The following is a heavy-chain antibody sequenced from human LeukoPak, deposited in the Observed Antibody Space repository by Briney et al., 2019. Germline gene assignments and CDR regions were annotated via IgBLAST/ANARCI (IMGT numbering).Heavy chain of an antibody. CDR3: ARDIGGLDGDGLDY. Sequence: GGPLRLSCAASGFTFSNAWMSWVRQAPGKGLEWVAVISSDGNNKYYADSVKGRFTISRDNSKNTLFLQMNSLRAEDTAVYYCARDIGGLDGDGLDYWGQGTLVTVSS. D-gene: IGHD4-17*01. V-gene: IGHV3-30-3*01. J-gene: IGHJ4*02. CDR1: GFTFSNAW. CDR2: ISSDGNNK.